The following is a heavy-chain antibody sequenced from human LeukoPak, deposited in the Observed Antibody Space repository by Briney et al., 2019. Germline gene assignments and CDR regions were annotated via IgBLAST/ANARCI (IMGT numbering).Heavy chain of an antibody. CDR2: LSYDGTSK. J-gene: IGHJ4*02. CDR1: GFTFSSYA. V-gene: IGHV3-30-3*01. D-gene: IGHD3-10*01. Sequence: GRSLRLSCAASGFTFSSYAMHWVRQAPGKGLEWVAVLSYDGTSKYYADSVKGRFTISRDNSKNTLYLQMNSLGAEDTAVYYCAAGEFFDYWGQGTLVTVSS. CDR3: AAGEFFDY.